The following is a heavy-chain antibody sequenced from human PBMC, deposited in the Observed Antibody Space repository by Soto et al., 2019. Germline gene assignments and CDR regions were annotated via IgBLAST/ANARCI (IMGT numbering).Heavy chain of an antibody. D-gene: IGHD2-2*01. CDR2: IYYSGST. V-gene: IGHV4-59*12. J-gene: IGHJ4*02. CDR1: GGSISRYY. Sequence: SEALSLTCTVSGGSISRYYWSWIRQPPGKGLEWIGYIYYSGSTNYNPSLKSRVTISVDTSKNQFSLKLSSVTAADTAVYYCARVKGCSSTSSVSKHPYYFDYWGQGTLVTVSS. CDR3: ARVKGCSSTSSVSKHPYYFDY.